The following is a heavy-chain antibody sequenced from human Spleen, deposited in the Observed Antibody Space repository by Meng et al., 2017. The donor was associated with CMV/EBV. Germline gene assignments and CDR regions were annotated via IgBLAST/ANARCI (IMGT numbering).Heavy chain of an antibody. D-gene: IGHD3-16*01. J-gene: IGHJ4*02. Sequence: GGSLRLSCAASGFTFSSYAMSWVRQAPGKGLEWVSGTSGSGGSTYHADSVKGRFTISRDNSKNTLYLQMNSLRAEDTAVYYCARDYFWGLRGGYFDYWGQGTLVTVSS. CDR1: GFTFSSYA. CDR3: ARDYFWGLRGGYFDY. CDR2: TSGSGGST. V-gene: IGHV3-23*01.